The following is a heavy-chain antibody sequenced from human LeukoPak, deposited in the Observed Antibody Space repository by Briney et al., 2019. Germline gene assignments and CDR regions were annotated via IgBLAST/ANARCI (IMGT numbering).Heavy chain of an antibody. V-gene: IGHV4-4*09. Sequence: PSETLSLTCAVYGGSFSGYYWSWIRQPPGKGLEWIGYIYTSGSTNFNPSLRSRVAMSIDTSKNQFSLKVYPVTAADTAVYYCANYLRNVHYYMDVWGKGTTVIVSS. J-gene: IGHJ6*03. CDR2: IYTSGST. CDR3: ANYLRNVHYYMDV. CDR1: GGSFSGYY. D-gene: IGHD2/OR15-2a*01.